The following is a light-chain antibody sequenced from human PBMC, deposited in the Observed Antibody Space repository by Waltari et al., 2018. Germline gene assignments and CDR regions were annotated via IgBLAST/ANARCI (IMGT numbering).Light chain of an antibody. CDR2: KDT. CDR1: VLAKKY. CDR3: YSAADSNLRV. V-gene: IGLV3-27*01. J-gene: IGLJ3*02. Sequence: SYELKQTSSVSVSPGQTARTTCSGDVLAKKYARWFQQKPGQAPVLLIYKDTERPSGIPERFSGSSSGATVTLTISGAQVEDEADYYCYSAADSNLRVFGGGTKLTVL.